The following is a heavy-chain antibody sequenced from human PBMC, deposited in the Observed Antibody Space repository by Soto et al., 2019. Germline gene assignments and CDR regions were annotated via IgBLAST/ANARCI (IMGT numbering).Heavy chain of an antibody. J-gene: IGHJ6*02. Sequence: GGSLRLSCAASGFTSSSYSMNWVRQAPGKGLEWVSSISSSSSYIYYADSVKDRFTISRDNAKNSLYLQMNILRAEETAVYYCARGYYYYVWGSSYGMDFWGQGTMVTVSS. CDR1: GFTSSSYS. D-gene: IGHD3-16*01. CDR2: ISSSSSYI. V-gene: IGHV3-21*01. CDR3: ARGYYYYVWGSSYGMDF.